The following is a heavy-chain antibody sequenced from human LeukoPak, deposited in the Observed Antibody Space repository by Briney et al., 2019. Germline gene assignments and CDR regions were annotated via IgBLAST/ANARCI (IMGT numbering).Heavy chain of an antibody. CDR3: ASGGHGGNSNFDY. D-gene: IGHD4-23*01. Sequence: GGSLRLSCAASGFTFSSYAMHWVRQAPGKGLEWVAVISYDGSNKYYADSVKGRFTISRDNSKNTLYLQMNSLRAEDTAVYYCASGGHGGNSNFDYWGQGTLLTVSS. J-gene: IGHJ4*02. CDR1: GFTFSSYA. V-gene: IGHV3-30*04. CDR2: ISYDGSNK.